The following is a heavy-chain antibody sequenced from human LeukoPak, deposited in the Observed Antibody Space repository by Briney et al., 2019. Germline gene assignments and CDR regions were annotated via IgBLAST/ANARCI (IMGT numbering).Heavy chain of an antibody. CDR3: ARLGDLYGDYGIHDY. CDR1: GYDFSNYW. CDR2: IYPDDSDT. D-gene: IGHD4-17*01. J-gene: IGHJ4*02. Sequence: GESLKISCKGFGYDFSNYWIGWVRQMPGKGLEWMGIIYPDDSDTRYSPSFQGQVTISADKSISTAYLQWSSLKASDTAMYYCARLGDLYGDYGIHDYWGQGTLVTVSS. V-gene: IGHV5-51*01.